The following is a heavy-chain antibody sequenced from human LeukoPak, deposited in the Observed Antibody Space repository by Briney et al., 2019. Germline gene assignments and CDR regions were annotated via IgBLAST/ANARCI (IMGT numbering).Heavy chain of an antibody. J-gene: IGHJ4*02. CDR1: GYTLTEFS. CDR2: FDPEDGET. D-gene: IGHD3-9*01. V-gene: IGHV1-24*01. CDR3: AGAAVEHYKILSGRGTEIRGEFDY. Sequence: ASVKVSCKVSGYTLTEFSMHWVRQAPGEGLEWVGGFDPEDGETIYAQKFKGRVTMTEDTSTDTAYMELSSLRSEDTAVYYCAGAAVEHYKILSGRGTEIRGEFDYWGQGTLVTVSS.